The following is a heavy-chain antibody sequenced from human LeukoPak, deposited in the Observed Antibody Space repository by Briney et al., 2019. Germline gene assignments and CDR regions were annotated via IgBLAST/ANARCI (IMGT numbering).Heavy chain of an antibody. J-gene: IGHJ6*03. CDR3: AREGDIYGHYSYYYMDV. CDR1: GYTFTSYY. CDR2: INPSGGST. D-gene: IGHD5-18*01. V-gene: IGHV1-46*01. Sequence: ASVKVSCKASGYTFTSYYMHWVRQAPGQGLEWMGIINPSGGSTSYAQKFQGRVTMTRDMSTSTVYMELSSLRSEDTAVYYCAREGDIYGHYSYYYMDVWGKGTTVTVSS.